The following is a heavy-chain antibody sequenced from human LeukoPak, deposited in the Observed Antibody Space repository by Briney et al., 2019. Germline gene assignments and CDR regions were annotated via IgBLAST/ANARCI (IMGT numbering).Heavy chain of an antibody. Sequence: ASVKVSCKASGYTFTGYYMHWVRQAPGQGLEWMGWINPNSGGTNYAQKFQGRVTMTRDTSISTAYMELSRLRSDDTAVYYCARVSLNFWSGYRTKKFDSWGQGILVTVSS. V-gene: IGHV1-2*02. D-gene: IGHD3-3*01. CDR2: INPNSGGT. J-gene: IGHJ4*02. CDR1: GYTFTGYY. CDR3: ARVSLNFWSGYRTKKFDS.